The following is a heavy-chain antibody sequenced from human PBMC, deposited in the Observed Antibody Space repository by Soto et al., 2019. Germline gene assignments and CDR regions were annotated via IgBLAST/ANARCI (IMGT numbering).Heavy chain of an antibody. J-gene: IGHJ4*02. V-gene: IGHV4-39*01. CDR1: GGSISSSSYY. CDR3: ARLSGWSGYYPDY. CDR2: IYYSGST. Sequence: QLQLQESGPGLVKPSETLSLTCTVSGGSISSSSYYWGWIRQPPGKGLEWIGSIYYSGSTYYNPSLKSRVTIAVDTSKNQFSLKLSSVTAADTAVYYCARLSGWSGYYPDYWGQGTLVTVSS. D-gene: IGHD3-3*01.